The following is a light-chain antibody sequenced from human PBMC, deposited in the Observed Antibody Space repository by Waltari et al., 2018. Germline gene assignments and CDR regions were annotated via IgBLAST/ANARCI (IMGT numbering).Light chain of an antibody. J-gene: IGLJ2*01. CDR3: QSADSSGTYVV. CDR2: KDS. CDR1: ALPKQY. Sequence: SYELTQPPSVPVSPGQTPRITCSGDALPKQYAYWYQQKPGQAPVLVIYKDSERPPGIPERFAGSSSGTTVTLTISGVQAEDEADYYCQSADSSGTYVVFGGGTKLTVL. V-gene: IGLV3-25*03.